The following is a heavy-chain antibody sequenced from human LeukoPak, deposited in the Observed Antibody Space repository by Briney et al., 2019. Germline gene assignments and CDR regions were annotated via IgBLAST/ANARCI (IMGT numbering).Heavy chain of an antibody. J-gene: IGHJ3*02. V-gene: IGHV3-21*01. D-gene: IGHD3-22*01. CDR1: GFTFSDYT. Sequence: GGSLRLSCAASGFTFSDYTMNWVRQAPGKGLEWVSSISSGGTYKYYADSVKGRFTISRDNAKNSLYLQMNSLRAEDTAVYYCARAPYYYDSSGYHHDAFDIWGQGTMVTVSS. CDR3: ARAPYYYDSSGYHHDAFDI. CDR2: ISSGGTYK.